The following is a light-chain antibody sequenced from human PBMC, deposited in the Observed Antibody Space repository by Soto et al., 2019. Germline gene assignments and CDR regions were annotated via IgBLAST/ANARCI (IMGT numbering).Light chain of an antibody. CDR3: GSYSGRYTFV. V-gene: IGLV2-14*01. CDR2: EVS. CDR1: SSDVGAYNY. Sequence: QSALTQPASVSGSPGQSITISCTGTSSDVGAYNYVSWYQQHPGQAPKLMIFEVSYRPSGVSNRFSGSKSGNTASLTISGLQPEGEADYYRGSYSGRYTFVFGTGTKVTVL. J-gene: IGLJ1*01.